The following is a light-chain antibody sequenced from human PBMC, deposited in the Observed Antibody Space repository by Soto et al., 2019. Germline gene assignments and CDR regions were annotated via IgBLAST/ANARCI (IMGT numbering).Light chain of an antibody. CDR3: QQYGSSHLT. V-gene: IGKV3-20*01. J-gene: IGKJ3*01. CDR2: GSS. Sequence: EIVLTQSPGTLSLSPGERATLSCWASQSISSNYLAWYQQKPGQPPRLLISGSSIRATGIPKRFSGSASGTHCTLTSSRLEPEDFAVFYCQQYGSSHLTFGPGTKVDFK. CDR1: QSISSNY.